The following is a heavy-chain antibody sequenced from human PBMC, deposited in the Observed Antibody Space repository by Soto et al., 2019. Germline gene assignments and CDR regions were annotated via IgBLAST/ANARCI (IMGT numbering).Heavy chain of an antibody. Sequence: LETLSLTCTVSGGSISSYYLSWIRQPPGKGLEWIGYIYYSGSTNYNPSLKSRVTISVDTSKNQFSLKLNSMTAADTAVYYCARHNYGSGSTYFDYWGQGTLVTVSS. CDR3: ARHNYGSGSTYFDY. V-gene: IGHV4-59*08. J-gene: IGHJ4*02. CDR1: GGSISSYY. CDR2: IYYSGST. D-gene: IGHD3-10*01.